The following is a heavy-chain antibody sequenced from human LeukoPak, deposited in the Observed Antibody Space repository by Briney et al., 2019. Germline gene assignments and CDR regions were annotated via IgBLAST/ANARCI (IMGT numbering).Heavy chain of an antibody. Sequence: PSETLSLTCTVSVGSFSGSSYPWGWIRQPPGKGLEWIGSISYSGNTYYSPSLKSRVTISIDTSKNQFSLKLSSVTAADTAVYYFARLTGIILGALLHYFLDYWGQGTLVSVSS. CDR1: VGSFSGSSYP. D-gene: IGHD3-3*01. CDR2: ISYSGNT. V-gene: IGHV4-39*01. J-gene: IGHJ4*02. CDR3: ARLTGIILGALLHYFLDY.